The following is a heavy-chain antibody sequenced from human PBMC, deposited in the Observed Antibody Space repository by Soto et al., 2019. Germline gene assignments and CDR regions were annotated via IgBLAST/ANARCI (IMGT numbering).Heavy chain of an antibody. CDR1: CYTFTMYG. CDR2: ISAYNGNT. V-gene: IGHV1-18*01. Sequence: GGSVKVSCKASCYTFTMYGISWVLQSPLQGLEWMGCISAYNGNTNYAQKLQGRVTMTTDTSTSTAYMELRSLRSDDTAVYYCARAPYNWNYGDYWGQGTLVTVSS. J-gene: IGHJ4*02. CDR3: ARAPYNWNYGDY. D-gene: IGHD1-7*01.